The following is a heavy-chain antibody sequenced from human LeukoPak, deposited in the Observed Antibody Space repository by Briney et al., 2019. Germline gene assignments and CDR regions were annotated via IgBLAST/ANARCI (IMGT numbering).Heavy chain of an antibody. V-gene: IGHV3-21*01. CDR1: GFTFSSYS. J-gene: IGHJ6*03. D-gene: IGHD6-6*01. CDR2: ISSSSSYI. Sequence: GGSLRLSCAASGFTFSSYSMNWVRQAPGKRLEWVSSISSSSSYIYYADSVKGRFTISRDNAKNSLYLQMNSLRAEDTAVYYCAGQLVPDYYYYMDVWGKGTTVTVSS. CDR3: AGQLVPDYYYYMDV.